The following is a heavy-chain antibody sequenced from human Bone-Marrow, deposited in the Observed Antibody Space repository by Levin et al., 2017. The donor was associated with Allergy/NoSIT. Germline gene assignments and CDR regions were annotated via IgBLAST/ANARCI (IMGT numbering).Heavy chain of an antibody. Sequence: PGESLKISCAASGFTFSSYAMHWVRQAPGKGLEWVAVISYDGSNKYYADSVKGRFTISRDNSKNTLYLQMNSLRAEDTAVYYCAREAVGALSFDYWGQGTLVTVSS. CDR2: ISYDGSNK. D-gene: IGHD1-26*01. CDR1: GFTFSSYA. V-gene: IGHV3-30*04. J-gene: IGHJ4*02. CDR3: AREAVGALSFDY.